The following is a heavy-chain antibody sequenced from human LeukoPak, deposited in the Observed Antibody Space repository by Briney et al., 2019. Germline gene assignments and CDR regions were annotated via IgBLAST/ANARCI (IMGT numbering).Heavy chain of an antibody. J-gene: IGHJ4*02. Sequence: PGGSLRLSFEAPELTFSSYAMTGVRQAPGKGLKWASGISGSGSSTYYADAVKGRFTISRDNSKNTLFLQLNSPRAEDTAVYFCAKNLAYSYGNTRLDYWGQGTLVTVSS. CDR1: ELTFSSYA. CDR2: ISGSGSST. D-gene: IGHD5-18*01. CDR3: AKNLAYSYGNTRLDY. V-gene: IGHV3-23*01.